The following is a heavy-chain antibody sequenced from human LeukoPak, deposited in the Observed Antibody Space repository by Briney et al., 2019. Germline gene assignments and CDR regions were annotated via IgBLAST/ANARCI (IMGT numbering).Heavy chain of an antibody. CDR3: ARGGGPESIAPHSFDY. CDR1: GGTFSSYT. D-gene: IGHD2-21*01. V-gene: IGHV1-69*13. Sequence: SVKVSCKASGGTFSSYTISWVRQAPGQGLEWMGGIIPIFGTANYAQKFQGRVTITADESTSTAYMELSSLRSEDTAVYYCARGGGPESIAPHSFDYWGQGTLVTVSS. J-gene: IGHJ4*02. CDR2: IIPIFGTA.